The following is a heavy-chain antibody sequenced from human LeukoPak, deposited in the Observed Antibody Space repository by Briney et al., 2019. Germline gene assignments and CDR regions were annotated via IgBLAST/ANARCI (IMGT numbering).Heavy chain of an antibody. Sequence: PGGSLRLSCAASGFTFSSFGMHWVRQAPGKGLEWVAVMWYDGSNNYYADSVRGRFTISRDNSKNTLYLQMTSLRAEDTAVYYCARDPADQGDYSALDIWGQGTMVTVSS. J-gene: IGHJ3*02. CDR1: GFTFSSFG. V-gene: IGHV3-33*08. CDR2: MWYDGSNN. CDR3: ARDPADQGDYSALDI. D-gene: IGHD4-17*01.